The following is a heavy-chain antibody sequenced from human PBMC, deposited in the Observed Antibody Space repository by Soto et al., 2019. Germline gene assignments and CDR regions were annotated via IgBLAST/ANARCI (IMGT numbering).Heavy chain of an antibody. CDR2: IYYSGST. CDR1: GGSISSYY. CDR3: ARMGGYYGSGSYDYYYYGMDV. J-gene: IGHJ6*02. V-gene: IGHV4-59*01. Sequence: QVQLQESGPGLVKPSETLSLTCTVSGGSISSYYWSWIRQPPGKGLEWIGYIYYSGSTNYNPSLKRRVTISVDTSKNQFSLKRSSVTAADTAVYYCARMGGYYGSGSYDYYYYGMDVWGQGTTVTVSS. D-gene: IGHD3-10*01.